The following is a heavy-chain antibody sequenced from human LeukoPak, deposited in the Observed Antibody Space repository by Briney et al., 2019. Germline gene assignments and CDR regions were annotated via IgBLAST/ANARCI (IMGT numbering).Heavy chain of an antibody. CDR3: ATVPSLDC. J-gene: IGHJ4*02. V-gene: IGHV1-24*01. Sequence: ASVKVSCKVSGYTLLELSMHWVRQAPGKGLEWMGGFDPEDGVKIYAQKFQGRVSMTEDTSINTAYMELSSLRSEDTAVYYCATVPSLDCWGQGTLVTVSS. CDR1: GYTLLELS. CDR2: FDPEDGVK.